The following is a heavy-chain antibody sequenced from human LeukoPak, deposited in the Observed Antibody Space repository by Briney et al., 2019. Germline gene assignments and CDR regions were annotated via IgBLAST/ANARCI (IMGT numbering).Heavy chain of an antibody. V-gene: IGHV1-2*02. Sequence: GASVKVSCKASGYTFTGYYIHWVRQAPGQGPEWMGWINPNSGGTNYAQKFQGRVTMTRDTSISTAYMELSSLTSDDTAVYYCARDVRGAGPKYHLDYWAQGPLVTVP. D-gene: IGHD6-19*01. CDR2: INPNSGGT. CDR1: GYTFTGYY. J-gene: IGHJ4*02. CDR3: ARDVRGAGPKYHLDY.